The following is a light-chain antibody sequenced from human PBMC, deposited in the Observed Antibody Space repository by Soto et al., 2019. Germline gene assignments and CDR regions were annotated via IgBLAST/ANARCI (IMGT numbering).Light chain of an antibody. CDR2: GAS. CDR1: QIVSSTY. CDR3: QQYGVTPPNS. V-gene: IGKV3-20*01. J-gene: IGKJ4*01. Sequence: EIVLTQSPATLSLSPGERATLSCRASQIVSSTYLAWFQQKPGQAPRLLIYGASTRATGIPDRFSGSGSGTDSTLTISGLEPEDFALYYCQQYGVTPPNSFGGGTKVDIK.